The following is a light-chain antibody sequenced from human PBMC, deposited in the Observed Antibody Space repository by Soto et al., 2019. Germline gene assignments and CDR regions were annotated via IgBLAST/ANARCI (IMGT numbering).Light chain of an antibody. J-gene: IGKJ5*01. CDR2: DAS. Sequence: EIVLTQSPATLSLSPGERATLSCGASQSVSSYLAWYQQKPGQAPRLLIYDASNRATGIPARFSGSGSGTDFTLTISSLEPEDFAVYYCQQRSNWITFGQGTRLEMK. CDR1: QSVSSY. V-gene: IGKV3-11*01. CDR3: QQRSNWIT.